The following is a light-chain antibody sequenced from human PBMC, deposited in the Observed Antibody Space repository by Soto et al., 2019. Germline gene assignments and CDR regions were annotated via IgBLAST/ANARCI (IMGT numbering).Light chain of an antibody. Sequence: IPLTQSPSSLSASVGDRVTLTCRASQGINSYLAWYQQEPGKAPKLLIYLASTLQSGVPSRFSGSGSGTDFSLTISSLQPEDVATYYCQYLNSFPLSFGGGTKVEIK. CDR3: QYLNSFPLS. CDR1: QGINSY. CDR2: LAS. V-gene: IGKV1-9*01. J-gene: IGKJ4*01.